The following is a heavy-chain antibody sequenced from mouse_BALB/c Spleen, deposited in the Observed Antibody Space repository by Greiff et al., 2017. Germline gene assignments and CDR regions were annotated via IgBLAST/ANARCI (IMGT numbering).Heavy chain of an antibody. CDR1: GYTFTSYW. CDR2: IYPGNSDT. V-gene: IGHV1-5*01. CDR3: TKGAYYGNYAWFAY. D-gene: IGHD2-10*01. J-gene: IGHJ3*01. Sequence: VQLQQSGTVLARPGASVKMSCKASGYTFTSYWMHWVKQRPGQGLEWIGAIYPGNSDTSYNQKFKGKAKLTAVTSTSTAYMELSSLTNEDSAVYYCTKGAYYGNYAWFAYWGQGTLVTVSA.